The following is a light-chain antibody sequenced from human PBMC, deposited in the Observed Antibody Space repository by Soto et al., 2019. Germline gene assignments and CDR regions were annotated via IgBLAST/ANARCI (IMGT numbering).Light chain of an antibody. Sequence: QSVLTEPPSVSAAPGQKVSMSCSGGSSNIGSNFVAWYQQLPGKAPNLLIYDDSKRPYGIPGRFSASKSGTSATLGITGLQTGDEGDYFCGSWDNSLSVVVFGGGTKLTVL. V-gene: IGLV1-51*01. CDR3: GSWDNSLSVVV. J-gene: IGLJ3*02. CDR1: SSNIGSNF. CDR2: DDS.